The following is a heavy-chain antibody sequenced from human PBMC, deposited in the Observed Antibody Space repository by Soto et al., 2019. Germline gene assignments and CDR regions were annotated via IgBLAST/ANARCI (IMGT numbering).Heavy chain of an antibody. CDR2: IWYDGSNK. Sequence: QVQLVESGGGVVQPGRSLRLSCAASGFTFSSYGMHWVRQAPGKGLEWVAVIWYDGSNKYYADSVKGRFTISRDNSKNTLYLQMNSLRAEETAVYYCARDLLGYCGGGSCYSRGIDYWGQGTLVTVSS. D-gene: IGHD2-15*01. J-gene: IGHJ4*02. V-gene: IGHV3-33*01. CDR3: ARDLLGYCGGGSCYSRGIDY. CDR1: GFTFSSYG.